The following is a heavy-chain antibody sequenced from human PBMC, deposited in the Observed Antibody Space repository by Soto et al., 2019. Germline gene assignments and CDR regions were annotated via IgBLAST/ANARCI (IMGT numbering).Heavy chain of an antibody. CDR2: FFYSENT. CDR1: GDSVTSDTYY. CDR3: VRGRGYSPGYFDY. D-gene: IGHD3-3*01. J-gene: IGHJ4*02. Sequence: PSETLSLTCSVSGDSVTSDTYYWGWIRQPPGRGLEWIGYFFYSENTYYNPSLKSRVTISVDSSKNHFSLNLNAVTAADSAIYYCVRGRGYSPGYFDYWGQGSQVTVSS. V-gene: IGHV4-39*02.